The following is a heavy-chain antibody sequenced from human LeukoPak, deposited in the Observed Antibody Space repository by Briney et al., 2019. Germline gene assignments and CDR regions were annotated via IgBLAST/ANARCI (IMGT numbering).Heavy chain of an antibody. J-gene: IGHJ3*02. CDR2: INHSGST. V-gene: IGHV4-34*01. CDR1: GGSFSGYY. D-gene: IGHD3-3*01. Sequence: SETLSLTCAVYGGSFSGYYWSWIRQPPGKGLEWIGEINHSGSTNYNPSLKSRVTISVDTSKNQFSLKLSSATAADTAVYYCARGPPYYDFWSGYYWAFDIWGQGTMVTVSS. CDR3: ARGPPYYDFWSGYYWAFDI.